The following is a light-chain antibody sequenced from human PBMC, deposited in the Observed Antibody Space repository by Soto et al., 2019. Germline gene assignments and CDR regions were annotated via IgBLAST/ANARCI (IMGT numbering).Light chain of an antibody. V-gene: IGKV3-20*01. J-gene: IGKJ1*01. Sequence: EILLTQSPCTLALSPVPVAPISFMASQSLSSIYLAWYQQKPGQAPRLLIYRTSSRATGIPDRFSGSESETDFTLTISRLEPDDSAVYYCQQYGSSPRTFGPGTKVDNK. CDR3: QQYGSSPRT. CDR1: QSLSSIY. CDR2: RTS.